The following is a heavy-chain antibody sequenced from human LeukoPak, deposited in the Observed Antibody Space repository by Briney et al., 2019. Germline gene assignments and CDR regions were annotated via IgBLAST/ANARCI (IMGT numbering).Heavy chain of an antibody. CDR3: AKISSVTANFDC. Sequence: PGGSLRLSCAASGFTFSTYPMGWVRQAPGKGLEWVSSIDASGAHTYYADSVKGRFTISRDNSKNTLYLQMNTLRAEDTAVYSCAKISSVTANFDCWGQGTLVTISS. D-gene: IGHD4-17*01. CDR2: IDASGAHT. J-gene: IGHJ4*02. V-gene: IGHV3-23*01. CDR1: GFTFSTYP.